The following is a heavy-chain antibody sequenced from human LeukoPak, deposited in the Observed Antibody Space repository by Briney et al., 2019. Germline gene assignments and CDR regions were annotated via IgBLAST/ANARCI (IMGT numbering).Heavy chain of an antibody. J-gene: IGHJ4*02. CDR1: GYSISSGYY. V-gene: IGHV4-38-2*02. CDR3: ARGRSGGDDY. CDR2: IYHSGST. Sequence: PSETLSLTCTVSGYSISSGYYWGWIRQPPGKGLEWIGSIYHSGSTYYNPSLKSRVTISVDTSKNQFSLKLSSVTAADTAVYYCARGRSGGDDYWGQGTLVTVSS. D-gene: IGHD3-10*01.